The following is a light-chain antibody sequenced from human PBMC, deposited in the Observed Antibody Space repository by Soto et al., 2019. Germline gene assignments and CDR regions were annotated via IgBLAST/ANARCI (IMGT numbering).Light chain of an antibody. V-gene: IGKV1-39*01. CDR3: QQSYGTPIP. CDR2: VAS. J-gene: IGKJ5*01. Sequence: QSASTLSASVGDRVTLPCRASQSVSSWLAWYQQQPGRAPKVLIYVASSLQSEGPSRFSGSGSGTDFTLTITSLQPEDFATYYCQQSYGTPIPFGQGTRLEIK. CDR1: QSVSSW.